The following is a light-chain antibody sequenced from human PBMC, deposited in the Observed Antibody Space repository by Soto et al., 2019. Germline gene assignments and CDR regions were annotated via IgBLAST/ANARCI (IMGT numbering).Light chain of an antibody. CDR3: QQHDSYPLT. Sequence: DIQLTQSPSFLSASVGDRVTITCRASQGIASYLAWYQQKPGKAPRLLISAASTLQSGVPSRFSGSGSGTEFTLTISSLQPEDFATYYCQQHDSYPLTFGQGTKVEIK. V-gene: IGKV1-9*01. CDR1: QGIASY. J-gene: IGKJ1*01. CDR2: AAS.